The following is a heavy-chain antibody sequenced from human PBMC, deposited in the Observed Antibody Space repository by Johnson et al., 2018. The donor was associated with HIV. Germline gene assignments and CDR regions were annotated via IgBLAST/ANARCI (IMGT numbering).Heavy chain of an antibody. V-gene: IGHV3-72*01. Sequence: VKLVESGGGVVQPGGSLRLSCVVSGFTFSDYYMDWVRQAPGKGLEWVGRTTDKLNSYTTKYAASVKGRFTISRDDSKKSLYLQMNSLRAEDTAVYYCARGGNEIDAVDIWGQGTMVTVSS. CDR1: GFTFSDYY. CDR2: TTDKLNSYTT. CDR3: ARGGNEIDAVDI. J-gene: IGHJ3*02. D-gene: IGHD1-1*01.